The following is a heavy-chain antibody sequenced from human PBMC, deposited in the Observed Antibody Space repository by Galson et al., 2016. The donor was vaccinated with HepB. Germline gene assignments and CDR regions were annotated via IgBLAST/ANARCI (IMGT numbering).Heavy chain of an antibody. CDR3: ARGYSSSYGEIDY. Sequence: SLRLSCAASEFNFSNLAMHWVRQAPGKGLEWVALIPYDGSNKYYADSVKGQFAISRDTSKNTLYLQMNSLRAEDTAVYYCARGYSSSYGEIDYWGQGTLVTVSS. D-gene: IGHD6-6*01. V-gene: IGHV3-30*09. CDR1: EFNFSNLA. J-gene: IGHJ4*02. CDR2: IPYDGSNK.